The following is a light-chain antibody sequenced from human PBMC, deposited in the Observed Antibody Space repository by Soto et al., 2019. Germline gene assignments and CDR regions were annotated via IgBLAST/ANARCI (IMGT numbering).Light chain of an antibody. V-gene: IGKV3-11*01. CDR3: QQRTSWPT. Sequence: EVVLTQSPATLSFSPGDRATLSCRASQSVTSSLALFQQKPGQAPRLLIYDVSRRATAIPARFSGSGSGTDFTLTISSLEPEDFAVYYCQQRTSWPTFGGGTKVDVK. CDR2: DVS. J-gene: IGKJ4*01. CDR1: QSVTSS.